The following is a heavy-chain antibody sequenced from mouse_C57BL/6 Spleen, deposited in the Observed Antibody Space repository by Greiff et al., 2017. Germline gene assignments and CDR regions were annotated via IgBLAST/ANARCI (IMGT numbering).Heavy chain of an antibody. Sequence: QVQLQQSGPELVKPGASVKISCKASGYAFRSSWMNGVKQRPGKGLEWIGRIYPGDGDTNYNGKFKGKATRTADKSSSTAYMQLRRLTSEDSAVYFCARGGTAQAFYAMDYWGQGTSVTVSS. J-gene: IGHJ4*01. D-gene: IGHD3-2*02. V-gene: IGHV1-82*01. CDR1: GYAFRSSW. CDR2: IYPGDGDT. CDR3: ARGGTAQAFYAMDY.